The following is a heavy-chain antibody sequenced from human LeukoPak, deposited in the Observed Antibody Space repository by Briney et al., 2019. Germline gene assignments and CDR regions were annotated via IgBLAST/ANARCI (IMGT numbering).Heavy chain of an antibody. V-gene: IGHV3-30*04. Sequence: GGSLRLSCAASGFSFSSYAMHWVRQAPGKGLEWVAVISYDRSNNYYADSVKGRFTISRDNSKNTLYLQMNSLRAEDTAVYYCARGHSSSPRSSLSYWGQGTLVTVSS. D-gene: IGHD6-6*01. CDR2: ISYDRSNN. CDR3: ARGHSSSPRSSLSY. CDR1: GFSFSSYA. J-gene: IGHJ4*02.